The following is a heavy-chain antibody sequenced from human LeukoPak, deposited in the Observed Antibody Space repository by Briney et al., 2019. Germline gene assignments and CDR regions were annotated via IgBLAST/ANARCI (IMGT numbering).Heavy chain of an antibody. Sequence: GGSLRLSCAGSGVTFSGYSMNWVRQAPGKGLEWVSATTATGLHIYYADSVKGRFTISRDNAKNSLYLQMNSLRVEDTALYYCARVRSVGGNPHAFNIWGQGTMVTVSS. V-gene: IGHV3-21*01. J-gene: IGHJ3*02. CDR3: ARVRSVGGNPHAFNI. D-gene: IGHD4-23*01. CDR1: GVTFSGYS. CDR2: TTATGLHI.